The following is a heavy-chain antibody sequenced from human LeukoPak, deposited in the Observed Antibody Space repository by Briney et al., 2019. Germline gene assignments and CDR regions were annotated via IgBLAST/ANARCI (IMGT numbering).Heavy chain of an antibody. J-gene: IGHJ4*02. CDR3: ARDDHSGYFDY. V-gene: IGHV4-30-4*08. D-gene: IGHD3-10*01. CDR1: GGSISSGDYY. Sequence: SETLSLTCTVSGGSISSGDYYWSWIRQPPGKGLEWIGYTYYSGSTYYNPSLKSRVTISVDTSKNQFSLKLSSVTAADTAVYYCARDDHSGYFDYWGQGTLVTVSS. CDR2: TYYSGST.